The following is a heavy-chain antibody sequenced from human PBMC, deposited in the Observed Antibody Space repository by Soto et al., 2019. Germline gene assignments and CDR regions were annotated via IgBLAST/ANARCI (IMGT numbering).Heavy chain of an antibody. CDR3: TRHYYDSSGYYYRYYGMDV. D-gene: IGHD3-22*01. V-gene: IGHV3-49*03. Sequence: GGSLRLSCTASGFTFGDYAMSWFRQAPGKGLEWVGFIRSKAYGGTTEYAASVKGRFTISRDDSKSIAYLQMNSLKTEDTAVYYCTRHYYDSSGYYYRYYGMDVWGQGTTVTSP. CDR1: GFTFGDYA. J-gene: IGHJ6*02. CDR2: IRSKAYGGTT.